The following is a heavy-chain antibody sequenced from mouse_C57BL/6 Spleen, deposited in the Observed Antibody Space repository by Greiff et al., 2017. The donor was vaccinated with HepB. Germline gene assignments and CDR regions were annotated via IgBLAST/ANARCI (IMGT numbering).Heavy chain of an antibody. CDR2: ISSGSSTI. J-gene: IGHJ1*03. V-gene: IGHV5-17*01. CDR1: GFTFSDYG. Sequence: EVQGVESGGGLVKPGGSLKLSCAASGFTFSDYGMHWVRQAPEKGLEWVAYISSGSSTIYYAEKVKGRFTIAIDTSYNTLFLQMTSLRSEDTAMYYCTSLRRGTRDFDVWGTGTTVTVSS. D-gene: IGHD3-3*01. CDR3: TSLRRGTRDFDV.